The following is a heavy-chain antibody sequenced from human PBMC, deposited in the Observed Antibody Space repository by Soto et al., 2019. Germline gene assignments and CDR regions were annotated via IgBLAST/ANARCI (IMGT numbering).Heavy chain of an antibody. J-gene: IGHJ3*02. Sequence: ASVKVSCKASGYTFTGYYMHWLRQAPGQGLEWMGWINPNSGGTNYAQKFQGWVTVTRDTSISTAYMELGRLRSDDTAVYYCARSFVGATDAFDIWGQGTMVTVSS. CDR1: GYTFTGYY. V-gene: IGHV1-2*04. D-gene: IGHD1-26*01. CDR3: ARSFVGATDAFDI. CDR2: INPNSGGT.